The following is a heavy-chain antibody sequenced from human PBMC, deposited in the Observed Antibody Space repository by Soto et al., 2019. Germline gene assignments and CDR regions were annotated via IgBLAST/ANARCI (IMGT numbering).Heavy chain of an antibody. CDR3: VCFECGRTAVVNAMEANGY. CDR2: VNSDESST. Sequence: PWGSLPLSCAASVFTFSSYSMHWVRQGPGKGLVWVSRVNSDESSTSYADSVKGRFTISIDNAKNTLYLQMSSLRVEDTALYYCVCFECGRTAVVNAMEANGYWGQGTMVTVSS. J-gene: IGHJ4*02. V-gene: IGHV3-74*01. D-gene: IGHD2-21*01. CDR1: VFTFSSYS.